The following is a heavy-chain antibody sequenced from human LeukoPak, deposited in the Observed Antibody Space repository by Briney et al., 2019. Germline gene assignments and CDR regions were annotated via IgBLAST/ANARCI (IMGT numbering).Heavy chain of an antibody. CDR2: ISYDGSNK. CDR1: VFTFSSYR. Sequence: PGGSLRLSCASSVFTFSSYRMHGVRQAPAKGREWVAVISYDGSNKYYADSVKGRFTIARDNSKNTLYLQMNRLRAEGTAVYYCAKGRGQIVVVTVSDYWGQGTLVTVSS. D-gene: IGHD3-22*01. V-gene: IGHV3-30*18. CDR3: AKGRGQIVVVTVSDY. J-gene: IGHJ4*02.